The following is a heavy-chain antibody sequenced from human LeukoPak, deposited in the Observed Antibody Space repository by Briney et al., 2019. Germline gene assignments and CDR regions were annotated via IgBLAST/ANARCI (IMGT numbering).Heavy chain of an antibody. V-gene: IGHV3-11*01. CDR3: ARGSQWLAPDF. Sequence: GGSLRLSCEASSFTFSDYYMSWIRQAPGKGLEWISYISSSGSSIYYADSVKGRFTISRDNAKNSLYLQMNSLRAEDTAVYYCARGSQWLAPDFWGQGTLVTVSS. J-gene: IGHJ4*02. D-gene: IGHD6-19*01. CDR2: ISSSGSSI. CDR1: SFTFSDYY.